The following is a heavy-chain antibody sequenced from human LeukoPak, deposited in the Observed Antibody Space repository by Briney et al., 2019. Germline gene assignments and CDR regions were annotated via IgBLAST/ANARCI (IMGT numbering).Heavy chain of an antibody. CDR1: GFTFNSYG. D-gene: IGHD3-10*01. CDR2: ITYDGSTR. J-gene: IGHJ5*02. CDR3: ASNYGSGSS. V-gene: IGHV3-33*05. Sequence: GGSLRLSCVGSGFTFNSYGMHWVRQAPGKGLQWVAAITYDGSTRYHADSVKGRFTISRDNSKNTLYLQMNSLRAEDTAVHYCASNYGSGSSWGQGTLVTVSS.